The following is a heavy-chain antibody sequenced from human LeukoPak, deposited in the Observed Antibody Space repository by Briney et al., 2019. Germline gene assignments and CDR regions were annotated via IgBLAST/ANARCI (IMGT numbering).Heavy chain of an antibody. D-gene: IGHD3-16*01. J-gene: IGHJ4*02. CDR3: ASGRGDGGKDDY. CDR1: GYTFTSYD. Sequence: GASVKVSCKAPGYTFTSYDINWVRQATGQGLEWMGWMNPNSGNTGYAQKFQGRVTMTRNTSISTAYMELSSLRSEDTAVYYCASGRGDGGKDDYWGQGTLVTVSS. V-gene: IGHV1-8*01. CDR2: MNPNSGNT.